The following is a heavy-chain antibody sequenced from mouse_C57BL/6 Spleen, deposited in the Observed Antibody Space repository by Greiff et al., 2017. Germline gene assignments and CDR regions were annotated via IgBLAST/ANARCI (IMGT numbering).Heavy chain of an antibody. CDR1: GFTFSDYY. J-gene: IGHJ3*01. V-gene: IGHV5-16*01. CDR2: INYDGSST. CDR3: ARGDSNLAWFAY. Sequence: DVQLVESEGGLVQPGSSMKLSCTASGFTFSDYYMAWVRQVPEKGLEWVANINYDGSSTYYLDSLKSRFIISRDNAKNILYLQMSSLKSEDTATYYCARGDSNLAWFAYWGQGTLVTVSA. D-gene: IGHD2-5*01.